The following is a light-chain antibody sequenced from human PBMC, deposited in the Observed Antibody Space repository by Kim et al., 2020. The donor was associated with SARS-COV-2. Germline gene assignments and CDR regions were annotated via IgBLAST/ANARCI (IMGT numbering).Light chain of an antibody. CDR3: HQYHTTPAA. J-gene: IGKJ2*01. CDR2: AAS. CDR1: QSINSY. V-gene: IGKV1-39*01. Sequence: DIQMTQSPSSLSASVGDRVTISCRASQSINSYLNWHQQKPGKAPKHLIYAASSLQSSVPSRFSRSGYGTDFTLTISTLQPEDFVTCYCHQYHTTPAAFGQGTKLEI.